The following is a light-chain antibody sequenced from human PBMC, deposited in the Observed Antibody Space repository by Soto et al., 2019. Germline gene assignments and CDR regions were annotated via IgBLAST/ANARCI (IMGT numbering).Light chain of an antibody. CDR3: CSYVGRNTDV. Sequence: QSALTQPRSASGSSGQSITISCTGTSSDVGGYNYVSWYQQHPAKAPKLIIFDVSKRPSGVPNRFSGSKSGNTASLTISGLRAEDEADYYCCSYVGRNTDVFGTGTKLTVL. CDR1: SSDVGGYNY. J-gene: IGLJ1*01. V-gene: IGLV2-11*01. CDR2: DVS.